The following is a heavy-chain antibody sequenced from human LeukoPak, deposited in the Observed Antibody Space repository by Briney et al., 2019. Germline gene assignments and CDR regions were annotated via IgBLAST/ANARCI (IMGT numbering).Heavy chain of an antibody. Sequence: SQTLSLTCTVSGGSISSGSYYWSWIRQPAGKGLEWIGRIYTSGSTNYNPSLKSRVTMSVDTSKNQFSLKLSSVTAADTAVYYCASTPGYSSGPRVFDYWGQGTLVTVSS. J-gene: IGHJ4*02. CDR2: IYTSGST. CDR1: GGSISSGSYY. CDR3: ASTPGYSSGPRVFDY. D-gene: IGHD6-19*01. V-gene: IGHV4-61*02.